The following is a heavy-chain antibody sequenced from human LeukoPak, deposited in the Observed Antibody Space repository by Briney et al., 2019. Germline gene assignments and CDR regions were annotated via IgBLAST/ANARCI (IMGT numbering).Heavy chain of an antibody. Sequence: GGSLRLSCAASGFIFRSHAMNWVRQAPGKGLEWVSTVSASDGGTLYAESVKGRFTISRDNSKNTLYLQMNSLRGEDTAIYYCAKFALQSDPFDYWGQGSLVTVSS. J-gene: IGHJ4*02. CDR3: AKFALQSDPFDY. D-gene: IGHD6-19*01. CDR2: VSASDGGT. V-gene: IGHV3-23*01. CDR1: GFIFRSHA.